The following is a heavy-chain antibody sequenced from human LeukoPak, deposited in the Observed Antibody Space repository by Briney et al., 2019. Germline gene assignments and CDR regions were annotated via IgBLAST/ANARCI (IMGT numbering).Heavy chain of an antibody. V-gene: IGHV3-7*01. J-gene: IGHJ3*02. CDR3: ARSRTYSGVVIMGAFDI. Sequence: GGSLRLSRAASGFTFSNYWMSWVRQAPGKGLEWVANIEKDGAEKNYVDSVKGRFTISRDNAKNSLYLEMDSLRPEDTAVYYCARSRTYSGVVIMGAFDIWGQGTMVTVSS. D-gene: IGHD3-3*01. CDR1: GFTFSNYW. CDR2: IEKDGAEK.